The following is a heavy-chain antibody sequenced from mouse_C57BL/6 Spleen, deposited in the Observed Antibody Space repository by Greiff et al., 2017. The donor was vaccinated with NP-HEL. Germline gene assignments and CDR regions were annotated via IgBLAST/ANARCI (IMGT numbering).Heavy chain of an antibody. V-gene: IGHV14-3*01. CDR3: ANPSYYYGSSHWYFDV. CDR2: IDPANGNT. Sequence: VQLQQSVAELVRPGASVKLSCTASGFNIKNTYMHWVKQRPEQGLEWIGRIDPANGNTKYAPKFQGKATITADTSSNTAYLQLSSLTSEDTAIYYCANPSYYYGSSHWYFDVWGTGTTVTVSS. D-gene: IGHD1-1*01. J-gene: IGHJ1*03. CDR1: GFNIKNTY.